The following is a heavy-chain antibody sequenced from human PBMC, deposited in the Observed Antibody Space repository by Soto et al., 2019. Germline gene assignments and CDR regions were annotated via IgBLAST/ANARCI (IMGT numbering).Heavy chain of an antibody. CDR1: GGSISSGGYY. CDR3: AREKNDYGDYGYRDV. V-gene: IGHV4-31*03. J-gene: IGHJ6*03. Sequence: QVQLQESGPGLVKPSQTLSLTCTVSGGSISSGGYYWSWIRQHPGKGLEWIGYIYYSGSTYYNPSLKSRVTISVDMSKNQFSLKLSSVTAADTAVYYCAREKNDYGDYGYRDVWGKGTTVTVSS. CDR2: IYYSGST. D-gene: IGHD4-17*01.